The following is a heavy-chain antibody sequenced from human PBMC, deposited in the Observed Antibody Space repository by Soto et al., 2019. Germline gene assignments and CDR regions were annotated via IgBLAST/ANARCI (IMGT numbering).Heavy chain of an antibody. Sequence: EVQLLESGGDLVQPGGSLRLSCAASGFTFSTSPMTWVRQAPGKGLEWVSTINSNGGSTYYADSVKGRFTVSRDNSKNTLYLQMNSLRAEAAAIYYCAKAPLAPSHWGQGTLVTVSS. CDR2: INSNGGST. J-gene: IGHJ4*02. V-gene: IGHV3-23*01. D-gene: IGHD5-12*01. CDR3: AKAPLAPSH. CDR1: GFTFSTSP.